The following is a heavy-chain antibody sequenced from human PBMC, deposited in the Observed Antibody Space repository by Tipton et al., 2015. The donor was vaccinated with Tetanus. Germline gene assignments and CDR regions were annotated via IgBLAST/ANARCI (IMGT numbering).Heavy chain of an antibody. CDR1: GFSFSTYN. V-gene: IGHV3-33*01. J-gene: IGHJ4*02. Sequence: RSLRLSCAASGFSFSTYNFHWVRQAPGKGLEWVAVIWYDGSKTYYADSVKGRFTISRDNSKNTLYLQMNSLRAEDTAVYYCARGTSRIVYYFDYWGQGTLVTVSS. CDR2: IWYDGSKT. CDR3: ARGTSRIVYYFDY. D-gene: IGHD2-21*01.